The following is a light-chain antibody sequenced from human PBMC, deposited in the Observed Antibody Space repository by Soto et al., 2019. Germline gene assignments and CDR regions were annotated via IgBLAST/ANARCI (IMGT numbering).Light chain of an antibody. CDR2: DAS. CDR1: QSVSSY. J-gene: IGKJ2*01. CDR3: QQRSNWPRT. Sequence: EIVLTQSPATLSLSPGERATLSCRASQSVSSYLAWYQQKPGQAPRLLIYDASNRATGIPARFSCSGSGTDFTLTISSLGPEDFAVYYCQQRSNWPRTFGQGTKLEIK. V-gene: IGKV3-11*01.